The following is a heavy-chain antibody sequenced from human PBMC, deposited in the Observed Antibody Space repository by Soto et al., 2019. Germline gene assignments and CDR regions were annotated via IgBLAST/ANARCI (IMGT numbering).Heavy chain of an antibody. CDR1: GYTFTSHG. CDR2: IYDDNHNT. J-gene: IGHJ4*02. CDR3: ARDHSSTWIDFDY. Sequence: QVQLVQSGAEVKKPGASVKVSCKTSGYTFTSHGISWVRQAPGQGLEWMGWIYDDNHNTNYAEKFQGRVTMTADTSTATAYMELRSLRSDDTAVYYCARDHSSTWIDFDYWGQGTLVTVSS. D-gene: IGHD6-13*01. V-gene: IGHV1-18*01.